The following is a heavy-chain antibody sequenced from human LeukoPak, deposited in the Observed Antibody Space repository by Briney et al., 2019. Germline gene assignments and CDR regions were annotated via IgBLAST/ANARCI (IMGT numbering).Heavy chain of an antibody. Sequence: GGSLRLSCAASGFTFSDYYMSWIRQAPGKGLEWVSYISSSGSTIYYADSVKGRFTISRDNAKNSLYLQMNSLRAEDTAVYYCARVGEGYYYSSWYFDYWGQGTLVTVSS. CDR1: GFTFSDYY. D-gene: IGHD3-22*01. CDR3: ARVGEGYYYSSWYFDY. V-gene: IGHV3-11*04. J-gene: IGHJ4*02. CDR2: ISSSGSTI.